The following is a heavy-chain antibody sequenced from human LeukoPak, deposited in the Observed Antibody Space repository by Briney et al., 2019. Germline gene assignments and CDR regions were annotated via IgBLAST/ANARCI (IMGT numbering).Heavy chain of an antibody. CDR2: IGGSGGST. CDR3: AKGAHIVGATTFDY. CDR1: GFTFSSYA. J-gene: IGHJ4*02. Sequence: PGGSLRLSCAASGFTFSSYAMSWVRQAPGKGLEWVSAIGGSGGSTYYADSVKGRFTISRDNSKNTLYLQMNSLRAEDTAVHYCAKGAHIVGATTFDYWGQGTLVTVSS. V-gene: IGHV3-23*01. D-gene: IGHD1-26*01.